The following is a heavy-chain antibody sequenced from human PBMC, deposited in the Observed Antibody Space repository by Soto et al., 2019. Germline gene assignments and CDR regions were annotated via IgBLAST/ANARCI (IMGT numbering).Heavy chain of an antibody. V-gene: IGHV3-49*04. J-gene: IGHJ6*02. CDR2: IRTKAYGGTT. D-gene: IGHD3-3*01. CDR3: SRVREWLKRFHYYGMDV. Sequence: PXGSLRLSCTSSVFTFGAYAMSCVRQAPGKWLEWVGFIRTKAYGGTTEYAASVKDRFTISRDDSKSIAYLQVNSLKNEDTAVYYCSRVREWLKRFHYYGMDVWGQGTPVTVSS. CDR1: VFTFGAYA.